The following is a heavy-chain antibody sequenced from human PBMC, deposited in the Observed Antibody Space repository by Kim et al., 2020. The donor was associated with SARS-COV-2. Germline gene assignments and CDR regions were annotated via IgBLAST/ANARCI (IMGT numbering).Heavy chain of an antibody. CDR3: ARAPAADRYFDWLLGAFDY. J-gene: IGHJ4*02. Sequence: GESLKISCKGSGYSFTSYWIGWVRQMLGKGLEWMGIIYPGDSDTRYSPSFQGQVTISADKSISTAYLQWSSLKASDTAMYYCARAPAADRYFDWLLGAFDYWGQGTLVTVAS. CDR2: IYPGDSDT. V-gene: IGHV5-51*01. D-gene: IGHD3-9*01. CDR1: GYSFTSYW.